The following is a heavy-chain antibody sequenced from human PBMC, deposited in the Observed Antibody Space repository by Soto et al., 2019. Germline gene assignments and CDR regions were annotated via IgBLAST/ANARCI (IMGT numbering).Heavy chain of an antibody. CDR1: GFSFDDYS. Sequence: GGSLRLSCGGSGFSFDDYSMHWVRKDPGKGPEWVASLSWNSGFSGYADSVKGRFTISRDNAQSSVHLQMNNLRTEDTALYYCAKGRGTIVVTDAYDIWGQGTMVTVSS. J-gene: IGHJ3*02. D-gene: IGHD3-22*01. CDR2: LSWNSGFS. CDR3: AKGRGTIVVTDAYDI. V-gene: IGHV3-9*01.